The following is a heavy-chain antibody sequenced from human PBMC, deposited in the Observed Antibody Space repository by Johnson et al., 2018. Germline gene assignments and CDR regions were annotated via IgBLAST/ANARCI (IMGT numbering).Heavy chain of an antibody. D-gene: IGHD4-17*01. V-gene: IGHV1-46*02. CDR1: GSPFNNYY. Sequence: QVQLVQSGAEVQKPGASVKISCKASGSPFNNYYVHWVRLAPGQGLEWVGLINPGGSDTHCAQKFQGRVTLTRDTSTSTVYMEMSSLRAEDTAVYYCARTVTTSSPDIWGQGTMVTVSS. CDR3: ARTVTTSSPDI. J-gene: IGHJ3*02. CDR2: INPGGSDT.